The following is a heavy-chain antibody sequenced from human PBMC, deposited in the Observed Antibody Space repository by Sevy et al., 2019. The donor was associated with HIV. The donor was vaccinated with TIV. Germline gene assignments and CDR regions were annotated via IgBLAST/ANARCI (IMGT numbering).Heavy chain of an antibody. V-gene: IGHV3-53*01. CDR2: IYSGGST. CDR1: GFTVSSKY. Sequence: GGSLRLSCAASGFTVSSKYMTWVRQAPGKGLEWVSLIYSGGSTYYVDSVKGQFTISRDNSRNTVYLQINSLGAEDTSWYYCATSGYSSSWYALDYWGQGALVTVSS. D-gene: IGHD6-13*01. J-gene: IGHJ4*02. CDR3: ATSGYSSSWYALDY.